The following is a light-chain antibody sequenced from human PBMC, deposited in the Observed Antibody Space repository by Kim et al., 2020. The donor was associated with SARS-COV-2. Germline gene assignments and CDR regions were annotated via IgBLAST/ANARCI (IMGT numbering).Light chain of an antibody. V-gene: IGLV2-14*02. CDR1: VCYVGGDNH. J-gene: IGLJ2*01. CDR3: RSYTSTNTLV. CDR2: DGT. Sequence: GPPTTLACTGRVCYVGGDNHGSWHQQYPGKAPHIMIYDGTKRPSGVSKRFSGSKSGNTASLTISGVQAEDEADYYCRSYTSTNTLVFGGGTQLTVL.